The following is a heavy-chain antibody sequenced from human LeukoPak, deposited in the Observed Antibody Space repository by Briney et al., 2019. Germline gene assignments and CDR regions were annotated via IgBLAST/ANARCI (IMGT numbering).Heavy chain of an antibody. J-gene: IGHJ3*02. V-gene: IGHV3-48*01. Sequence: PGGSLRLSCAASGFTFSSYSMNWVRQAPGKGLEWVSYISSSSSTIYYADSVKGRFTISRDNAKNSLYLQMNSLRAEDTAVYYCASPLGPDAFDIWGQGTMVTVSS. CDR3: ASPLGPDAFDI. CDR1: GFTFSSYS. CDR2: ISSSSSTI.